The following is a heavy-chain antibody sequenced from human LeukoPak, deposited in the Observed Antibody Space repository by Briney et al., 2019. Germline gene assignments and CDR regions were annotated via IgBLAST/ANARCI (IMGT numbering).Heavy chain of an antibody. CDR2: IYYSGST. CDR1: GGSISTTSYF. CDR3: VREGEWALPFDY. Sequence: SETLSLTCTVSGGSISTTSYFWGWIRQPPGEGLEWIGSIYYSGSTYYNPSLKSRVTISVDTSKNQFSLRLSSVIAADTAVYFCVREGEWALPFDYWGQGTLVTVSS. D-gene: IGHD3-16*01. J-gene: IGHJ4*02. V-gene: IGHV4-39*01.